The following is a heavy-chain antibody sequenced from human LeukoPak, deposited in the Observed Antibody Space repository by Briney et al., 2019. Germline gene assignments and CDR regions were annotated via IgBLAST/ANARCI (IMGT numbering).Heavy chain of an antibody. CDR3: VRIGGDDAFDI. Sequence: SQTLSLTCTVSGGSISSGGYYWSWIRQHPGKGLEWIGYIYYSGSTYYNPSLKSRVTISVDTSKIQFSLKLSSVTAADTAVYYCVRIGGDDAFDIWGQGTMVTVSS. J-gene: IGHJ3*02. V-gene: IGHV4-31*03. D-gene: IGHD4-23*01. CDR2: IYYSGST. CDR1: GGSISSGGYY.